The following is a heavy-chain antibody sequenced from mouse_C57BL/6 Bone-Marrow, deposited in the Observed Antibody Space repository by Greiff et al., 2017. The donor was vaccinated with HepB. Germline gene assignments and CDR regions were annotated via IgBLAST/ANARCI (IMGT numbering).Heavy chain of an antibody. CDR3: ARGGANYDYDGDWFAY. J-gene: IGHJ3*01. D-gene: IGHD2-4*01. CDR1: GYAFTNYL. CDR2: INPGSGGT. V-gene: IGHV1-54*01. Sequence: VQLQQSGAELVRPGTSVKVSCKASGYAFTNYLIEWVKQRPGQGLEWIGVINPGSGGTNYNEKFKGKATLTADKSSSTAYMQLSSLTSEDSAVYFCARGGANYDYDGDWFAYWGQGTLVTVSA.